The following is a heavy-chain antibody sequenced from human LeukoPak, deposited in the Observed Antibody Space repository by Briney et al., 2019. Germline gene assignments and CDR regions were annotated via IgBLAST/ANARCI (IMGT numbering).Heavy chain of an antibody. J-gene: IGHJ4*02. D-gene: IGHD3-3*01. Sequence: GGSLRLSCATSGFTFTGHTMTWFRQAPGKGLEWVSTIGGRDDRTYYADYVEGRFAISRDTSKNILYLQMNSLRAEDTAVYYCAKDPNPLYDLWSGYKWGQGTLVTVSS. CDR3: AKDPNPLYDLWSGYK. CDR1: GFTFTGHT. CDR2: IGGRDDRT. V-gene: IGHV3-23*01.